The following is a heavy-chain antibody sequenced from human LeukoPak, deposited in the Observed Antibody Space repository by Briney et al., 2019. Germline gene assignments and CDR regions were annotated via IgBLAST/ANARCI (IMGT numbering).Heavy chain of an antibody. D-gene: IGHD6-19*01. CDR2: IYYSGST. V-gene: IGHV4-59*08. J-gene: IGHJ4*02. CDR3: ARSRARVAGSFDY. Sequence: SETLSLTCTVSGGSISSYYWSWIRQPPGKGLEWIGYIYYSGSTNYNPSLKSRVTISVDTSKNQFSLKLSSVTAADTAVYYCARSRARVAGSFDYWGQGTLVTVSS. CDR1: GGSISSYY.